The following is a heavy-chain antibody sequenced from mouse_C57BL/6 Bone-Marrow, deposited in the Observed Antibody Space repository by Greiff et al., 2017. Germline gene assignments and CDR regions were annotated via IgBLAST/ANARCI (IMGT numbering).Heavy chain of an antibody. CDR1: GFTFSDYG. J-gene: IGHJ4*01. V-gene: IGHV5-17*01. CDR2: ISSGSSTI. CDR3: ARRLRYAMDY. Sequence: EVKLMESGGGLVKPGGSLKLSCAASGFTFSDYGMHWVRQAPEKGLEWVAYISSGSSTIYYADTVKGRFTISRDNAKNTLFLQMTSLMSEDTAMYYCARRLRYAMDYWGQGTSVTVSS. D-gene: IGHD2-2*01.